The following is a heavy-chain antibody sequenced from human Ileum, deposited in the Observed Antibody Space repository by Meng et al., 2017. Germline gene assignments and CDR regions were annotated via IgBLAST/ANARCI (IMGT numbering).Heavy chain of an antibody. CDR2: ISGDAKDT. CDR3: VREATWAIFDY. J-gene: IGHJ4*02. D-gene: IGHD5-24*01. Sequence: EGQLMGSGGDVAQRGGSRRLSCAASGFTVSTYAMSWVRQAPGKGPEWVSAISGDAKDTYYADSVKGRFTVSRDNFKNTVSLQMNSLRVEDAAIYYCVREATWAIFDYWGQGSLVTVSS. CDR1: GFTVSTYA. V-gene: IGHV3-23*01.